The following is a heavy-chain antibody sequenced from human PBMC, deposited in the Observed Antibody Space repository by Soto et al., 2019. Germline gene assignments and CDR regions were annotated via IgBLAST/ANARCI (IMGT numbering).Heavy chain of an antibody. V-gene: IGHV3-64D*06. CDR1: GFTFSSYS. J-gene: IGHJ4*02. CDR3: VKGEYYYDGSAYYPFDY. CDR2: IFVSST. D-gene: IGHD3-22*01. Sequence: GGSLRLSCVVSGFTFSSYSMVWVRQAPGKGLEWVSYIFVSSTHYADSVKGRFTISRDNSKNTVYLQMSSLRAEDTAVYYCVKGEYYYDGSAYYPFDYWGQGTLVTVSS.